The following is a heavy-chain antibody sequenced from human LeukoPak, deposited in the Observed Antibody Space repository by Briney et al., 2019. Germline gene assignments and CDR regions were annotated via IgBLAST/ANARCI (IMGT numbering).Heavy chain of an antibody. Sequence: GGSLRLSCAASGFTFSSYEMNWVRQAPGKGLEWVSYISSSSSTIYYADSVKGRFTISRDNAKNSLYLQMNSLRAEDTAVYYCARAPYNWTPDYWGQGTLVTVSS. CDR1: GFTFSSYE. V-gene: IGHV3-48*01. CDR2: ISSSSSTI. CDR3: ARAPYNWTPDY. D-gene: IGHD1-20*01. J-gene: IGHJ4*02.